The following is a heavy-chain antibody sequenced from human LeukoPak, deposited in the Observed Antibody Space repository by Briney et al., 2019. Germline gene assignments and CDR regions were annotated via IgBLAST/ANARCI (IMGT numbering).Heavy chain of an antibody. D-gene: IGHD7-27*01. CDR2: VHKTGKT. Sequence: RTSETLSLTCALSTVSGSSGNWWSWVRQPPGKGLEWIGEVHKTGKTNYNPSLKTRVTISIDASKNQLSLELTSVTAADAAVYYRARELLGAPTPGAYWGQGTRVTVSS. CDR3: ARELLGAPTPGAY. CDR1: TVSGSSGNW. V-gene: IGHV4-4*02. J-gene: IGHJ4*02.